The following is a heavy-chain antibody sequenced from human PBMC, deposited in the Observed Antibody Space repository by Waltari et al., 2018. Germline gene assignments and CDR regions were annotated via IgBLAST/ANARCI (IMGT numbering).Heavy chain of an antibody. D-gene: IGHD3-16*01. CDR2: IKQGGSEK. Sequence: EVQLVESGGGLVQPGGSLRLSCAASGFTFSSYWMSWVRQAPGKGREWVANIKQGGSEKYYVDSVKGRFTISRDNAKNSLYLQMNSLRAEDTAVYYCASVVDDYIWGSYRFNYWGQGTLVTVSS. CDR1: GFTFSSYW. CDR3: ASVVDDYIWGSYRFNY. V-gene: IGHV3-7*01. J-gene: IGHJ4*02.